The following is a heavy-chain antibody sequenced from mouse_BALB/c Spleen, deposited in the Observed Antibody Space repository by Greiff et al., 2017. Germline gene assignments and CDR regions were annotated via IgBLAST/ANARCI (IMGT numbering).Heavy chain of an antibody. CDR1: GFNITDYY. CDR2: IDPENGDT. Sequence: EVQLQQSGAELVRSGASVKLSCTASGFNITDYYMHWVKQRPEQGLEWIGWIDPENGDTEYAPKFQGKATMTADTSSNTAYLQLSSLTSEDTAVYYCAYYGNSYAMDYWGQGTSVTVSS. J-gene: IGHJ4*01. V-gene: IGHV14-4*02. CDR3: AYYGNSYAMDY. D-gene: IGHD2-10*01.